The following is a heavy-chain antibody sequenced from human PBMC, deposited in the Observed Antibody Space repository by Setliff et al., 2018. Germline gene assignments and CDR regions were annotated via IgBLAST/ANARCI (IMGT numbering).Heavy chain of an antibody. CDR1: GGSFSGYF. CDR3: ASRRTGPGGWFDY. V-gene: IGHV4-34*01. D-gene: IGHD1-26*01. Sequence: SETLSLTCGVYGGSFSGYFWTWIRQPPGKGLEWIGEINYSGRTNYNPSLKSRVTISVDTSKNQFSLKLTSVTAADTAIYYCASRRTGPGGWFDYWGQGTLVTVSS. CDR2: INYSGRT. J-gene: IGHJ5*01.